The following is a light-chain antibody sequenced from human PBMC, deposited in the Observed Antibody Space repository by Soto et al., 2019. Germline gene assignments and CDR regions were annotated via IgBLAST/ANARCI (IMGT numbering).Light chain of an antibody. CDR1: QSISSN. V-gene: IGKV3-15*01. CDR2: GAS. Sequence: EIVMTQSPATLSVSPGESATLSCRASQSISSNLAWYQQKPGQAPRLLIYGASTRATGIPARFSGSGSGTECTLTISSLQAEDFAVYYCQQYNNWPWTFAQGTKVEIK. CDR3: QQYNNWPWT. J-gene: IGKJ1*01.